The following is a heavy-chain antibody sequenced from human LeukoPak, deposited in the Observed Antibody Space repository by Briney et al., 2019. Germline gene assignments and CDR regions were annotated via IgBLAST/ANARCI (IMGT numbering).Heavy chain of an antibody. V-gene: IGHV3-53*01. J-gene: IGHJ4*02. CDR3: AAQWLVLGAFDY. CDR1: GFDISYNY. D-gene: IGHD6-19*01. Sequence: GGSLRLSCVASGFDISYNYVGWVRQAPGKGLEWVSVIHTGGTTHYADSVKGRFTISRDNSKNTLYLQMNSLRAEDTAVYYCAAQWLVLGAFDYWGQGTLVTVSS. CDR2: IHTGGTT.